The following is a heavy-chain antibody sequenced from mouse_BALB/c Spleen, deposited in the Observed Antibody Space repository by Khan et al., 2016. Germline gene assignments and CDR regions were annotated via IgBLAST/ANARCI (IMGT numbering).Heavy chain of an antibody. J-gene: IGHJ4*01. CDR2: ISSGGTT. CDR1: GFTFSSYA. V-gene: IGHV5-6-5*01. CDR3: AREENAMDY. Sequence: EVELVESGGGLVKPGGSLKFSCAASGFTFSSYAMSWVRQTPEKRLEWVASISSGGTTYYPDSVKGRFTISSDDARNILYLQMNSLRYEDTASDDCAREENAMDYWGKGTSVTVSS.